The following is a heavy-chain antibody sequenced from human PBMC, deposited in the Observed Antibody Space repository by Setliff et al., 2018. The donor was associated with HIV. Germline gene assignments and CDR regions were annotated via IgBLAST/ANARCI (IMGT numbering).Heavy chain of an antibody. CDR3: ARHVPRSSRIDS. J-gene: IGHJ4*02. V-gene: IGHV4-39*01. CDR2: IYDTGDT. Sequence: SATLSLTCTVTDDSLSRSDFYWAWIRQPPEKGLEWVASIYDTGDTHYNPSLKSRVTISRDMSKNQFSLKLGSVTAADTAVYYCARHVPRSSRIDSWGPGTLVTVSS. CDR1: DDSLSRSDFY. D-gene: IGHD6-13*01.